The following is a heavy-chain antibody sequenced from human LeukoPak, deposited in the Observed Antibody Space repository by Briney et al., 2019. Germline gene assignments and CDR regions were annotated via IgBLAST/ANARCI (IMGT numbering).Heavy chain of an antibody. V-gene: IGHV3-23*01. J-gene: IGHJ4*02. D-gene: IGHD2-2*01. CDR2: ISGSGGST. Sequence: GGSLRLSCAASGFTFSSYGMSWVRQAPGKGLEWVSAISGSGGSTYYADSVKGRFTISRDNSKNTLYLQMNSLRAEDTAVYYCAKRGRYCSSTSCENWGQGTLVTVSS. CDR1: GFTFSSYG. CDR3: AKRGRYCSSTSCEN.